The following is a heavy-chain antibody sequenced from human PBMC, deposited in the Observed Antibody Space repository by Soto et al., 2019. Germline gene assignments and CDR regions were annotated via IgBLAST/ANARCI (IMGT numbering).Heavy chain of an antibody. D-gene: IGHD2-15*01. Sequence: QVQLVQSGAEVKKPGASVKVSCPASGYTFIRYFVHWVRQAPGQGLEWMGVVNPHAGSTTYAQKFEDRVTMTRDTSTSTVYMELSSLRSEDTAVYYCARIGGYCSGGSCYQGAFDIWGQGTMVIVSS. CDR2: VNPHAGST. CDR3: ARIGGYCSGGSCYQGAFDI. J-gene: IGHJ3*02. V-gene: IGHV1-46*01. CDR1: GYTFIRYF.